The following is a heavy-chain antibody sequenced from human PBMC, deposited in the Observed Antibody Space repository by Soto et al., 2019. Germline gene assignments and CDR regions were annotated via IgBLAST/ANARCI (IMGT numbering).Heavy chain of an antibody. J-gene: IGHJ6*02. V-gene: IGHV1-18*01. Sequence: ASVKVSCKASGYIFTSYGISWVRQAPGQGLEWMGWISAYNGNTNYAQKLQGRVTMSTDTSTTTAYMKLSSVTAADTAVYYCARDAGKGYYYYGMDVWGQGTTVTVSS. CDR2: ISAYNGNT. CDR3: ARDAGKGYYYYGMDV. D-gene: IGHD1-1*01. CDR1: GYIFTSYG.